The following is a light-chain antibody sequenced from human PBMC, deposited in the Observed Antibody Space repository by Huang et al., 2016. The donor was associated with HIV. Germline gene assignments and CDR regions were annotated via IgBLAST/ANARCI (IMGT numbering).Light chain of an antibody. J-gene: IGKJ2*01. CDR3: QHRGTWPPYT. CDR1: QNVRTY. V-gene: IGKV3-11*01. CDR2: EAS. Sequence: IVLTQSPAPLSLSPGERAILSCRASQNVRTYLAWYQQKPGQAPRLLRHEASKRANGIPSRLSGSGSGTDFTLTISSREPEDFAVYYCQHRGTWPPYTFGQGTKLEIK.